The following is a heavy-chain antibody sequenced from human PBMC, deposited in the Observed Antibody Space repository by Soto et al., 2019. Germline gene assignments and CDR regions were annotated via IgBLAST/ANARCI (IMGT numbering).Heavy chain of an antibody. Sequence: GGSLRLSCAASGFTFSSYAMSWVRQAPGKGLEWVSAISGSGGSTYYADSVKGRFTISRDNSKNTLYLQMNSLRAEDTAVYYCAKVLNIAAAGRGNFDYWGQGTLVTVSS. J-gene: IGHJ4*02. CDR2: ISGSGGST. CDR1: GFTFSSYA. D-gene: IGHD6-13*01. V-gene: IGHV3-23*01. CDR3: AKVLNIAAAGRGNFDY.